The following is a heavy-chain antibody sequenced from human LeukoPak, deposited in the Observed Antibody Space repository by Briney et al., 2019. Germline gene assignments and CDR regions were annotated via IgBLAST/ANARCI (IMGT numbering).Heavy chain of an antibody. Sequence: SETLSLTCTVSGGSISSSSYYWGWIRQPPGKGLEWIGSIYYSGSTYYNPSLKSRVTISVDTSKNQFSLKLSSVTAADTAVYYCATITGTTAYFDYWGQGTLVTVSS. D-gene: IGHD1-7*01. CDR3: ATITGTTAYFDY. CDR2: IYYSGST. V-gene: IGHV4-39*01. J-gene: IGHJ4*02. CDR1: GGSISSSSYY.